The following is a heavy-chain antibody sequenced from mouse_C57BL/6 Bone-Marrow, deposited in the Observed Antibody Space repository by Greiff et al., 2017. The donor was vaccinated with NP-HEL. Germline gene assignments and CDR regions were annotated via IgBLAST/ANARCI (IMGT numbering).Heavy chain of an antibody. Sequence: QLKESGPGLVKPSQSLSLTCSVTGYSITSGYYWNWIRQFPGNKLEWMGYISYDGSNNYNPSLKNRISITRDTSKNQFFLKLNSVTTEDTATYYCARDQYYYGSSYGFAYWGQGTLVTVSA. CDR3: ARDQYYYGSSYGFAY. J-gene: IGHJ3*01. CDR1: GYSITSGYY. V-gene: IGHV3-6*01. D-gene: IGHD1-1*01. CDR2: ISYDGSN.